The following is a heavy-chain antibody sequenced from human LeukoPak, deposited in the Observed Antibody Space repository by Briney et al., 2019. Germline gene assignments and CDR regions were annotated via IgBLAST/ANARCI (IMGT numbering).Heavy chain of an antibody. D-gene: IGHD6-13*01. CDR3: ARETSAAGEFDY. CDR2: INHSGST. V-gene: IGHV4-34*01. J-gene: IGHJ4*02. Sequence: SETLSLTCAVYGGSFSGYYWSWIHQPPGKGLEWIGEINHSGSTNYNPSLKSRVTMSVDTSKNQFSLKLSSVTAADTAVYYCARETSAAGEFDYWGQGTLVTVSS. CDR1: GGSFSGYY.